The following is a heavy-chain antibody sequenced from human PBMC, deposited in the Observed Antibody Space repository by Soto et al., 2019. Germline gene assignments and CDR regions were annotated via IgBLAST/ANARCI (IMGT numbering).Heavy chain of an antibody. D-gene: IGHD6-19*01. Sequence: ASVKVSCKASGYTFTGYYMHWVRQAPGQGLEWMGWINPNSGGTNYAQKFQGWVTMTRDTSISTAYMELSRLRSDDTAVYYCARRAVACSSAYYYCGMDVWGRGRPVSVS. CDR2: INPNSGGT. CDR1: GYTFTGYY. J-gene: IGHJ6*02. CDR3: ARRAVACSSAYYYCGMDV. V-gene: IGHV1-2*04.